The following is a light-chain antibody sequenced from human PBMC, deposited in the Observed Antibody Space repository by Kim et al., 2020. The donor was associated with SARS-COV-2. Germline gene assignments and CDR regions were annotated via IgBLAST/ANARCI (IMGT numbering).Light chain of an antibody. Sequence: GQQITISRTGTSSDVGTYNYITWYQQYPGKAPQLMIYDVNKRPSGVSNRVSGSKCGNTASLTISGLQAEDEADYYCSSYTTSSTWVFGGGTQLTVL. CDR1: SSDVGTYNY. V-gene: IGLV2-14*03. CDR3: SSYTTSSTWV. J-gene: IGLJ3*02. CDR2: DVN.